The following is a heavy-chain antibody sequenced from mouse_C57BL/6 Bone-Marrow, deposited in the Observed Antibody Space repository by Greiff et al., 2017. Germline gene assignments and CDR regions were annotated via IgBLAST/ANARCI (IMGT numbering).Heavy chain of an antibody. J-gene: IGHJ1*03. Sequence: VKLVESGPGILQSSQTLSLTCSFSGFSLSTSGMGVSWIRQPSGKGLEWLAHIYWDDDKRYNPSLKSRLTISKDTSRNQVFLKITSVDTADTATYYCARSLTGTKGYFDVWGTGTTVTVSS. CDR1: GFSLSTSGMG. D-gene: IGHD4-1*01. CDR2: IYWDDDK. CDR3: ARSLTGTKGYFDV. V-gene: IGHV8-12*01.